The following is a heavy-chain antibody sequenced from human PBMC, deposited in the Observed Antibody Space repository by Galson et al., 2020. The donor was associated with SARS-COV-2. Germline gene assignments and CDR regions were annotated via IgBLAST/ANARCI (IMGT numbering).Heavy chain of an antibody. Sequence: GGSLRLSCAASGFTFSSYGMHWVRQAPGKGLEWVAVISYDGSNKYYADSVKGRFTISRDNSKNTLYLQMNSLRAEDTAVYYCATGRVAAATQPYYYYGMDVWGKGTTVTVSS. V-gene: IGHV3-30*03. J-gene: IGHJ6*04. D-gene: IGHD6-13*01. CDR3: ATGRVAAATQPYYYYGMDV. CDR1: GFTFSSYG. CDR2: ISYDGSNK.